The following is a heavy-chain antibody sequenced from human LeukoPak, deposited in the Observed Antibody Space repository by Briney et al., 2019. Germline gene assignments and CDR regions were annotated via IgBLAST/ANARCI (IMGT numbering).Heavy chain of an antibody. CDR3: ARDPIWQQQLFDY. CDR1: GFTFSSYS. J-gene: IGHJ4*02. D-gene: IGHD6-13*01. Sequence: GGSLRLSCAASGFTFSSYSMNRVRQAPGKGLEWVSSISSSSSYIYYADSVKGRFTVSRDNAKNSLYLQMNSLRAEDTAVYYCARDPIWQQQLFDYWGQGTLVTVSS. CDR2: ISSSSSYI. V-gene: IGHV3-21*01.